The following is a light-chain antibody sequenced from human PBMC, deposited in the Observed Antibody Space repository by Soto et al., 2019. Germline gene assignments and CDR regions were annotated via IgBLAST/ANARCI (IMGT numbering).Light chain of an antibody. CDR1: QSVGSTY. CDR2: GGA. V-gene: IGKV3-20*01. CDR3: QQYGSSPMT. J-gene: IGKJ4*01. Sequence: EVVMTQSPGSLSLSPGERATLSCRASQSVGSTYLAWYQQKPGQAPRLLIYGGASRATGIPDRFSGSGSGTDFTLTISRLEPEDFAVYHCQQYGSSPMTFGGGTKVDIK.